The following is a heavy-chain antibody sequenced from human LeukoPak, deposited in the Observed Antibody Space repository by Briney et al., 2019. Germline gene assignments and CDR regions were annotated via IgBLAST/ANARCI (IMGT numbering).Heavy chain of an antibody. CDR2: ISGSGGST. V-gene: IGHV3-23*01. CDR3: AKDRGSWYPHPNWFDP. D-gene: IGHD6-13*01. J-gene: IGHJ5*02. CDR1: GFTFSSYA. Sequence: GGSLRLSCAASGFTFSSYAMSWVRQAPGKGLEWVSAISGSGGSTYYADSVKGRFTISRDNSKNTLYLQMNNLRAEDTAVYYCAKDRGSWYPHPNWFDPWGQGTLVTVSS.